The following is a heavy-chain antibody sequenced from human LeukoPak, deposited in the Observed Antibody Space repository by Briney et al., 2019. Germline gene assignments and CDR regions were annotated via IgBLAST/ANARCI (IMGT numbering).Heavy chain of an antibody. CDR2: MNPNSGNT. D-gene: IGHD3-10*01. Sequence: ASVKVSCTASGYTFTSYDINWVRQATGHGLEWMGWMNPNSGNTGYAQKFQGRVTMTRDTSISTAYMELSSLTSEDTAVYYCARNVPSTGDFVYWGQGTLVTVSS. J-gene: IGHJ4*02. CDR3: ARNVPSTGDFVY. CDR1: GYTFTSYD. V-gene: IGHV1-8*01.